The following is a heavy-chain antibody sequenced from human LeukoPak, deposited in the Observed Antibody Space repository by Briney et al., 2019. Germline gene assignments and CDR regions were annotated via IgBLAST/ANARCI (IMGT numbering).Heavy chain of an antibody. D-gene: IGHD2-2*01. CDR1: GFTFSSYA. J-gene: IGHJ3*02. CDR3: AKSKGSSSGAFDI. V-gene: IGHV3-23*01. CDR2: ISGSGDTT. Sequence: GASLRLSCAASGFTFSSYAMSWVRQAPGKGLEWVSTISGSGDTTYYADSVKGRFTISRDNSKNTLYLQMNSLRVEDTAVYYCAKSKGSSSGAFDIWAKGKMVTVFS.